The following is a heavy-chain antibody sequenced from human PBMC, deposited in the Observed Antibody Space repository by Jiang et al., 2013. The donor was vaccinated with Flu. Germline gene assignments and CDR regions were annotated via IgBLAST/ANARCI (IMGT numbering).Heavy chain of an antibody. J-gene: IGHJ6*04. V-gene: IGHV1-2*04. CDR2: INPNSGGT. Sequence: EVKKPGASVKVSCKASGYTFTGYYMHWVRQAPGQGLEWMGWINPNSGGTNYAQKFQGWVTMTRDTSISTAYMELSRLRSDDTAVYYCARDRTGTTRYGMDVWGKGTTVTVSS. CDR3: ARDRTGTTRYGMDV. D-gene: IGHD1-14*01. CDR1: GYTFTGYY.